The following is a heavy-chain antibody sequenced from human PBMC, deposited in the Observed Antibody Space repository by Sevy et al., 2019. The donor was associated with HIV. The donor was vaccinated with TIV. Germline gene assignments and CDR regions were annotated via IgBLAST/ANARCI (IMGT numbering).Heavy chain of an antibody. CDR1: GFTFSSYW. D-gene: IGHD3-22*01. CDR3: ARDRDYDSSGYNY. V-gene: IGHV3-7*01. CDR2: IKQDGSEK. J-gene: IGHJ4*02. Sequence: GGSLRLSCAASGFTFSSYWMSWVRQAPGKGLEWVANIKQDGSEKYYVDSVKGRFTISRDNAKNSLYLQMNSLRAEDTAVCYCARDRDYDSSGYNYWGQGTLVTVSS.